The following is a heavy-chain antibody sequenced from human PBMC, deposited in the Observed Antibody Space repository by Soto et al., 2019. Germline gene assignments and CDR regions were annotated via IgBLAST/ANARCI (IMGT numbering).Heavy chain of an antibody. V-gene: IGHV3-15*07. Sequence: EVQLVESGGGLVKPGGSLRVSCAASGFTFSDAWMNWVRQAPGRGLEWVGRIKSKSVGGAIEYAAPVRGRFTISRDDSKDTVFLQMDSLRTEDTAVYFCATYQGASTTFGVVVPFFDYWGLGTRVTVSS. CDR3: ATYQGASTTFGVVVPFFDY. J-gene: IGHJ4*02. CDR1: GFTFSDAW. D-gene: IGHD3-3*01. CDR2: IKSKSVGGAI.